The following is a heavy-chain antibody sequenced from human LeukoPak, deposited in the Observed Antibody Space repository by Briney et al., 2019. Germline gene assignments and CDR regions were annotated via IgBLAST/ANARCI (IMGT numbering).Heavy chain of an antibody. CDR3: AETPPYDILTGYHYYFDY. Sequence: GGSLRLSCAASGFTFSSYAMSWVRQAPGKGLEWVSAISGSGGSTYYADSVKGRFTISRDNSKNTLYLQMNSLRAEDTAVYYCAETPPYDILTGYHYYFDYWGQGTLVTVSS. D-gene: IGHD3-9*01. V-gene: IGHV3-23*01. CDR1: GFTFSSYA. CDR2: ISGSGGST. J-gene: IGHJ4*02.